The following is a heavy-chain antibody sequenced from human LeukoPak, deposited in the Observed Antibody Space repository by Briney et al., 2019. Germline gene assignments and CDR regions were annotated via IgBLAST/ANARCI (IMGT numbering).Heavy chain of an antibody. V-gene: IGHV3-23*01. CDR2: ISDSGGST. J-gene: IGHJ4*02. CDR1: GFTFSSYA. D-gene: IGHD3-3*01. Sequence: GGSLRLSCAASGFTFSSYAMNWVRQAPGKGLEWVSGISDSGGSTYFADSVKGRFTISRDNSKNTLYLQMSSLRAEDTAIYYCAKSLSDFWSGLDYWGQGTLVTVSS. CDR3: AKSLSDFWSGLDY.